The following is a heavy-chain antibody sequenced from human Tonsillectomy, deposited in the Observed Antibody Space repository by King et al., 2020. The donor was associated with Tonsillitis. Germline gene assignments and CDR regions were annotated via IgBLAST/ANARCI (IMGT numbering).Heavy chain of an antibody. CDR2: ISWNSDSI. CDR3: ARDLGPTWYDDSSGCFYY. J-gene: IGHJ4*02. CDR1: GFTFDDYA. D-gene: IGHD3-22*01. Sequence: VQLVESGGGLVQPGRSLRLSCTASGFTFDDYAMHWVRQAPGKGLEWVSGISWNSDSIGYADSVKGRFTISRDNAKKSLYLQMNSLRAEDTALYYCARDLGPTWYDDSSGCFYYWGQGTLVTVSS. V-gene: IGHV3-9*01.